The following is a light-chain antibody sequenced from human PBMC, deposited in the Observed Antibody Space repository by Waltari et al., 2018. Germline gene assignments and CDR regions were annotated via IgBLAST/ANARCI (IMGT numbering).Light chain of an antibody. CDR2: DTS. Sequence: QAVVTQEPSLTVSPGGTVTLTCGSSTGAVTSGHYPYWFQQKPGQAPRTLIYDTSKKHSWTPARFSGSVLGDKAALTLSGAQPEDEADYYCSLSYSDTRLYVFGTGTRVTVL. CDR1: TGAVTSGHY. CDR3: SLSYSDTRLYV. V-gene: IGLV7-46*01. J-gene: IGLJ1*01.